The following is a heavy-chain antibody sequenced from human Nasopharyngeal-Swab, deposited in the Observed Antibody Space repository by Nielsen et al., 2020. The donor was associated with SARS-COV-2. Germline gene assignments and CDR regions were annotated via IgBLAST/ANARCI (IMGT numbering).Heavy chain of an antibody. Sequence: ETLSLTCAVYGGSFSGYYWSWIRQPPGKGLEWVANIKQDGSEKYYVDSVKGRFTISRDNAKNSLYLQMNSLRAEDTAVYYCAREGGPESYDSSGYLDYWGQGTLVTVSS. J-gene: IGHJ4*02. CDR1: GGSFSGYY. V-gene: IGHV3-7*01. CDR3: AREGGPESYDSSGYLDY. D-gene: IGHD3-22*01. CDR2: IKQDGSEK.